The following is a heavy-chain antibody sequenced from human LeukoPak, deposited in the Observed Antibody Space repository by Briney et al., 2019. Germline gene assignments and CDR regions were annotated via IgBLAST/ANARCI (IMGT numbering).Heavy chain of an antibody. CDR2: IYTSGST. CDR3: AVGERVVQGVRQYYFDY. J-gene: IGHJ4*02. V-gene: IGHV4-4*07. D-gene: IGHD3-10*01. CDR1: GGSISSYY. Sequence: SETLSLTCTVSGGSISSYYWSWIRQPAGKGLEWIGRIYTSGSTNYNPSLKSRATMSVDTSKNQFSLKLSSVTAADTAVYYCAVGERVVQGVRQYYFDYWGQGALVTVSS.